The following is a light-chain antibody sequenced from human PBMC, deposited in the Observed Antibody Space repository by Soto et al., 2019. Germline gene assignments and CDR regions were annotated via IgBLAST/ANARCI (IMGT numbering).Light chain of an antibody. J-gene: IGKJ2*01. CDR2: GAS. CDR3: QQYGSSPMYT. CDR1: QSVSGSY. V-gene: IGKV3-20*01. Sequence: EVVLPQSPGTLSLSPGERATLSCRASQSVSGSYLAWYQQKPGQAARLLIYGASNRATGIPDRFSGSGSGTDFTLTITRLEPEDFAVYYCQQYGSSPMYTFGQGTKLEIK.